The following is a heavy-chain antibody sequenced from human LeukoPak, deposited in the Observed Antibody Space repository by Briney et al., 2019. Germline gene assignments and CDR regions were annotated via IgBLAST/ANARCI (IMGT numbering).Heavy chain of an antibody. CDR1: GYTFTSYG. CDR3: ARTADKYSSGWYYFDY. J-gene: IGHJ4*02. CDR2: IRAYNGNT. D-gene: IGHD6-19*01. V-gene: IGHV1-18*01. Sequence: ASVKVSCKASGYTFTSYGISWVRQAPGQGLEWMVWIRAYNGNTNYAQKLQGRVTMTTDTSTSTAYMELRSLRSDDTAVYYCARTADKYSSGWYYFDYWGQGTLVTVSS.